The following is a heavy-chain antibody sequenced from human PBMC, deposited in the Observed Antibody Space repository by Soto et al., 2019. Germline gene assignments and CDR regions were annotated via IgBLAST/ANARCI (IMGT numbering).Heavy chain of an antibody. J-gene: IGHJ6*02. Sequence: ASVKVSCTASGYTVTGYDIHWVRQATGQGLEWMGWMNPNTGYTANAQKFQGRFTISRDSSKNMLYLQMNSLRAEDTAVYYCAKEDSSSWHYYYGMDVWGQGTTVTVSS. CDR1: GYTVTGYD. CDR3: AKEDSSSWHYYYGMDV. D-gene: IGHD6-13*01. CDR2: MNPNTGYT. V-gene: IGHV1-8*01.